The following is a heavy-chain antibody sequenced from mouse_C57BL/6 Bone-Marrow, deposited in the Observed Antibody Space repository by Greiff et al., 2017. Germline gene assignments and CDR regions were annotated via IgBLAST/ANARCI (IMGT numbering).Heavy chain of an antibody. CDR2: ISDGGSYT. Sequence: EVQGVESGGGLVKPGGSLKLSCAASGFTFSSYAMSWVRQTPEKRLEWVATISDGGSYTYYPDNVKGRFTISRDNAKNNLYLQMSHLKSEDTAMYYCARGNEGAYFDYWGQGTTLTVSS. J-gene: IGHJ2*01. D-gene: IGHD3-1*01. V-gene: IGHV5-4*01. CDR1: GFTFSSYA. CDR3: ARGNEGAYFDY.